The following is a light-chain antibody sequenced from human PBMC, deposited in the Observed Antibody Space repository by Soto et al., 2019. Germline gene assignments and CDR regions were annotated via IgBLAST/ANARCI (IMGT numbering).Light chain of an antibody. Sequence: QSALTQPASVSGSPGQSITIACTGTNRDVGSYNLVSWYQQRPGEAPKLIISEVRNRPSGLSYRFTGSKSGNTASLTISGLQAEDEADYYCSSYTTTSTLVFGGGTQLTVL. V-gene: IGLV2-14*01. CDR1: NRDVGSYNL. CDR2: EVR. J-gene: IGLJ3*02. CDR3: SSYTTTSTLV.